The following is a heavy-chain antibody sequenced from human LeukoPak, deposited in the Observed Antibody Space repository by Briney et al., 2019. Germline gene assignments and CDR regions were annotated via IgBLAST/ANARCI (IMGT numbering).Heavy chain of an antibody. CDR3: ARVGTAMVTQKHNYYYYYGTDV. CDR2: IYYSGGT. D-gene: IGHD5-18*01. J-gene: IGHJ6*02. Sequence: PSETLSLTCTVSGGSISSYYWSWIRQPPGKGLEWIGYIYYSGGTNYNPSLKSRVTISVDTSKNQFSLKLSSVTAADTAVYYCARVGTAMVTQKHNYYYYYGTDVWGQGTTVTVSS. CDR1: GGSISSYY. V-gene: IGHV4-59*01.